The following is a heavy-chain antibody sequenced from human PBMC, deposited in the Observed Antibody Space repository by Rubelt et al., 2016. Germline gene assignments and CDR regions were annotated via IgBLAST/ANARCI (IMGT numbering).Heavy chain of an antibody. CDR1: GFTFSASG. D-gene: IGHD3-16*01. V-gene: IGHV3-73*01. CDR3: TRHLDVIDY. J-gene: IGHJ4*02. CDR2: IRNKANNYAT. Sequence: GGGLVQPGGSLRLSCAASGFTFSASGMHWVRQASGKGLEWIARIRNKANNYATTYAASVKGRFSISRDDSKNTAYLQMNSLKAEDTGVYYCTRHLDVIDYWGQGTLVTVSS.